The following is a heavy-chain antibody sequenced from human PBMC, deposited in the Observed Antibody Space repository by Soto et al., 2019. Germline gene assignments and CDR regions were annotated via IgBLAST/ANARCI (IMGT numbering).Heavy chain of an antibody. CDR2: IYYSGST. V-gene: IGHV4-59*01. J-gene: IGHJ6*02. D-gene: IGHD6-13*01. CDR3: ARAPIAAAGIYYYYGMDV. Sequence: QVQLQESGPGLVKPSETLSLTCTVSGGSISSYYWSWIRQPPGKGLEWIGYIYYSGSTNYNPSLKRRVTISVDTSKNQFSLKLSSVTAADTAVYYCARAPIAAAGIYYYYGMDVWGQGTTVTVSS. CDR1: GGSISSYY.